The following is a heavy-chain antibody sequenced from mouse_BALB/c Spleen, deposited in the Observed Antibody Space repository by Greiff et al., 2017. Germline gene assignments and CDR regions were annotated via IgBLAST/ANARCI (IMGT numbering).Heavy chain of an antibody. V-gene: IGHV1S81*02. CDR1: GYTFTSYY. CDR3: TRIYYYGRGFAY. D-gene: IGHD1-1*01. CDR2: INPSNGGT. J-gene: IGHJ3*01. Sequence: VQLQQSGAELVKPGASVKLSCKASGYTFTSYYMYWVKQRPGQGLEWIGEINPSNGGTNFNEKFKSKATLTVDKSSSTAYMQLSSLTSEDSAVYYCTRIYYYGRGFAYWGQGTLVTVSA.